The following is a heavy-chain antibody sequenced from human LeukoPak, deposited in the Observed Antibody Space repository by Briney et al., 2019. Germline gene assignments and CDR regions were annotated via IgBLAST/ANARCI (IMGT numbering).Heavy chain of an antibody. J-gene: IGHJ4*02. V-gene: IGHV3-7*03. D-gene: IGHD6-25*01. Sequence: PGGSLRLSRVASGFSFNNYRMTWVRQAPGKGLEWVANIKQDGSEKQYVDSVKGRFAISRDNAKKSLYLQINTLRAEDTAVYYCVRGPHIAATSYWGQGTLVTVSS. CDR3: VRGPHIAATSY. CDR1: GFSFNNYR. CDR2: IKQDGSEK.